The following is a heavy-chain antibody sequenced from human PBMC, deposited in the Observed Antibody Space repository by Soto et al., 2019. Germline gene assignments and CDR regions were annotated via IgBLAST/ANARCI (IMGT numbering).Heavy chain of an antibody. J-gene: IGHJ4*02. D-gene: IGHD3-10*01. Sequence: QVQLVQSGAEVKKPGASVKVSCKASGYTFTSYDINWVRQATGQGLEWMGWMNPNSGNTGYAQKFQGRVTRTRNTSIRTAYMELSRLRSEDTAVYYCGRSTYYYGSGSYYARYWGQGTLVTVSS. CDR2: MNPNSGNT. CDR1: GYTFTSYD. CDR3: GRSTYYYGSGSYYARY. V-gene: IGHV1-8*01.